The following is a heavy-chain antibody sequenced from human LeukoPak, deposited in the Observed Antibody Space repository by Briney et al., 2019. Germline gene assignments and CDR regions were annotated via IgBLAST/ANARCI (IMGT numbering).Heavy chain of an antibody. CDR3: AKDRSIGTYYTFDR. J-gene: IGHJ4*02. Sequence: GGSLRLSCAASGFTFTNYAMTWVRQAPGKGLEWVSSISASGLMTYYADSVKGRFTASRDDSKNSLYLQMSSLTAADTAVYYCAKDRSIGTYYTFDRWGQGTLVTVSS. CDR2: ISASGLMT. CDR1: GFTFTNYA. V-gene: IGHV3-23*01. D-gene: IGHD1-26*01.